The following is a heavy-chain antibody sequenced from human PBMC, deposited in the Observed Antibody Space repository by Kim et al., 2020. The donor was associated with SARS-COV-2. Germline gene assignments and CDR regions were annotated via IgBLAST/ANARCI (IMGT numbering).Heavy chain of an antibody. Sequence: ASVKVSCKTSGYTFRAYYIHWLRQTAGQGLEWVGRIDPSNGDTNYAQKFQGRVTMTRDTTINTAYMELRRLRSDDTAIYFWARFEGVQAAFDYWGQGTRVTVST. V-gene: IGHV1-2*06. CDR3: ARFEGVQAAFDY. CDR1: GYTFRAYY. J-gene: IGHJ4*02. CDR2: IDPSNGDT. D-gene: IGHD6-13*01.